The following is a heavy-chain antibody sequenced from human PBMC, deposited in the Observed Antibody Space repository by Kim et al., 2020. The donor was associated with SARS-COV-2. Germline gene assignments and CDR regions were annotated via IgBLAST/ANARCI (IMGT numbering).Heavy chain of an antibody. J-gene: IGHJ4*02. CDR3: ARARATSITIFGVVIVHNFDY. D-gene: IGHD3-3*01. CDR1: GGSISSGDYY. CDR2: TYYSGST. V-gene: IGHV4-30-4*01. Sequence: SETLSLTCTVSGGSISSGDYYWSWIRQPPGKGLEWIGYTYYSGSTYYNPSLKSRVTISVDTSKNQFSLKLSSVTAADTAVYYCARARATSITIFGVVIVHNFDYWGQGTLVTVSS.